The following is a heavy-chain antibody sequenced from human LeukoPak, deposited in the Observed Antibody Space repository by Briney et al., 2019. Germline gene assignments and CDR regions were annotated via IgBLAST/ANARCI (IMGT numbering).Heavy chain of an antibody. CDR2: IYYFGST. V-gene: IGHV4-39*01. CDR1: GASISSSSYY. J-gene: IGHJ4*02. D-gene: IGHD3-10*01. Sequence: SETLSLTCTVSGASISSSSYYWGWIRQPPGKGLEWIGNIYYFGSTYYNPSLKSRVTISVDTSKNQFSLKLTSVTATDTAVYYCATFYYYGSGSHYDYWGQGTLVTVSS. CDR3: ATFYYYGSGSHYDY.